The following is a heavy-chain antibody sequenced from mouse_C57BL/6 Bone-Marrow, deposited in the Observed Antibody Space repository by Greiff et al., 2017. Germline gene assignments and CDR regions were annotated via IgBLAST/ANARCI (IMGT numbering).Heavy chain of an antibody. CDR3: VRDAIYYGNYYAMDY. CDR1: GFTFNTYA. Sequence: EVMLVESGGGLVQPKGSLKLSCAASGFTFNTYAMHWVRQAPGKGLEWVARIRSKSSNYATYYADSVKERFTISRDDSQSMLYLQMNNLKTEDTAMYYCVRDAIYYGNYYAMDYWCQGTSVTVSS. D-gene: IGHD2-1*01. J-gene: IGHJ4*01. V-gene: IGHV10-3*01. CDR2: IRSKSSNYAT.